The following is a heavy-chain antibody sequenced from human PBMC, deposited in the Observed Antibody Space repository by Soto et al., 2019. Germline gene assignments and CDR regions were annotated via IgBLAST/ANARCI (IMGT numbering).Heavy chain of an antibody. Sequence: QVQLQESGPGLVKPSETLSLTCTVSGVSISSYYWSWIRQPPGKGLEWIGYIYYSGNTNYTPSLKSRVTISIGASKNQFSLELSSVTAADSAVYFCARGIGQQLPPLDWGQGTLVTVSS. CDR1: GVSISSYY. D-gene: IGHD6-13*01. V-gene: IGHV4-59*01. CDR2: IYYSGNT. J-gene: IGHJ4*02. CDR3: ARGIGQQLPPLD.